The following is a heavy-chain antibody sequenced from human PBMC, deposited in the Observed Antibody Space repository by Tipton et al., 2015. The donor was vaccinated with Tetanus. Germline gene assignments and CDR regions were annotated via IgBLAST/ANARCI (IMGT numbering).Heavy chain of an antibody. V-gene: IGHV4-61*01. CDR1: GGSVSSGSYY. Sequence: TLSLTCTVSGGSVSSGSYYWSWIRQPPGKGLEWIGYIYYSGSTNYNPSLKSRVTISVDTSKNQFSLKLSSVTAADTAVYYCARVTLVCSGGSCYPGYFDYWGQVSLVTVSS. D-gene: IGHD2-15*01. J-gene: IGHJ4*02. CDR3: ARVTLVCSGGSCYPGYFDY. CDR2: IYYSGST.